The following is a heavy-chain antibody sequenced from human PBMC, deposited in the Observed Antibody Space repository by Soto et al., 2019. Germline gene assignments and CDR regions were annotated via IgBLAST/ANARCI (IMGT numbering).Heavy chain of an antibody. Sequence: QVQLVQSGAEVKKPGASVKVSCKTSGYTFTSYYMHWVRQAPGQGLEWMGVINPSGGSTTYAQKFQGRVTMTRDTSTSTVYMELSSLRSEDTAVYYCAKDWFYYGSGSYYFDNWGQGTLVTVSS. CDR1: GYTFTSYY. CDR2: INPSGGST. D-gene: IGHD3-10*01. J-gene: IGHJ4*02. V-gene: IGHV1-46*01. CDR3: AKDWFYYGSGSYYFDN.